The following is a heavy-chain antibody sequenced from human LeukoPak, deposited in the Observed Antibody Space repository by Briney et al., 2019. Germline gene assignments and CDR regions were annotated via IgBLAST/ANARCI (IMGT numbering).Heavy chain of an antibody. D-gene: IGHD3-10*02. CDR3: VRGQHGYVNEN. CDR1: GYSFSSHW. V-gene: IGHV5-51*01. CDR2: IYPANSDT. J-gene: IGHJ1*01. Sequence: GESLKISCKGSGYSFSSHWIGWVRQMPEKGLEWVGIIYPANSDTRYSSSFRGQVTISADKSISNAYLRWSSLKASDTAMYYCVRGQHGYVNENGGQGSRVTVSS.